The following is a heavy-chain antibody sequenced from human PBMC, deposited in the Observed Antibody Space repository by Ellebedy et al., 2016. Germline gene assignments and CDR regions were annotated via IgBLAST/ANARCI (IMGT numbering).Heavy chain of an antibody. D-gene: IGHD3-3*01. CDR1: GGSVDTYY. J-gene: IGHJ4*02. CDR3: ASLTIPGGSDF. V-gene: IGHV4-59*02. CDR2: VFYGGST. Sequence: SETLSLXXTVSGGSVDTYYWTWIRQSPGKGLEWIGYVFYGGSTKYNRSLRSRVTISLDTAKNQFSLRLTSVAAADTAVYFCASLTIPGGSDFWGQGTLVTVSS.